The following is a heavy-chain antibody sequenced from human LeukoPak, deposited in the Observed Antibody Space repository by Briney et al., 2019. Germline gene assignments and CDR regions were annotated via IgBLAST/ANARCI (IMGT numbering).Heavy chain of an antibody. CDR2: ISSSGSTI. CDR1: GFTFSSYE. Sequence: PGGSLRLSCAASGFTFSSYEMNWVRQAPGKGLEWVSYISSSGSTIYYADSVKGRFTISRDNAKNTLYLQMNSLRAEDTAVYYCARFRTQFEYSSSSGGFLWDAPPIDAFDIWGQGTMVTVSS. V-gene: IGHV3-48*03. D-gene: IGHD6-6*01. CDR3: ARFRTQFEYSSSSGGFLWDAPPIDAFDI. J-gene: IGHJ3*02.